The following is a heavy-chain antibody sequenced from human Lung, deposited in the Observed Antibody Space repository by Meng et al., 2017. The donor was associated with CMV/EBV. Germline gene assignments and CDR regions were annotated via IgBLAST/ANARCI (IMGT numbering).Heavy chain of an antibody. CDR3: ASAAERRARGLLRKPRFYYYGMDV. J-gene: IGHJ6*02. V-gene: IGHV4-34*01. CDR1: GGSFSGYS. D-gene: IGHD1-14*01. CDR2: INHSGSA. Sequence: ESLKIPCVVYGGSFSGYSWNWIRQSPGRGLEWIGEINHSGSATYNPSLRSRVTISVDTSKNQFSPKVSSVTAADTAVYYCASAAERRARGLLRKPRFYYYGMDVWGQGTTVTVSS.